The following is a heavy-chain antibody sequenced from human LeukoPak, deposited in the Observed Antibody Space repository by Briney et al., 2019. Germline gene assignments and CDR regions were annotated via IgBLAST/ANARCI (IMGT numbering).Heavy chain of an antibody. J-gene: IGHJ4*02. D-gene: IGHD4-17*01. CDR2: ISFDATNK. CDR1: VWTFRSYI. V-gene: IGHV3-30-3*01. Sequence: GRSLSLSRACSVWTFRSYIMHWVRPARCRGLAWVGVISFDATNKYYADSVKGLFTISRDNSKNTLYLQMNSLRPEDTAVCYCARAPTPMTTVTTLGYWGQGTLVTVSS. CDR3: ARAPTPMTTVTTLGY.